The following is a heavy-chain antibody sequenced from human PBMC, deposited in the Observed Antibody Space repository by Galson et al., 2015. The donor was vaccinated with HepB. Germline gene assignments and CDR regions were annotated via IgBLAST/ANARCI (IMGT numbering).Heavy chain of an antibody. J-gene: IGHJ4*02. CDR3: ARYRTSVAGNFCDY. D-gene: IGHD6-19*01. CDR2: ISGYNGNT. V-gene: IGHV1-18*01. CDR1: GHTFTSYG. Sequence: SVKVSCKASGHTFTSYGINWVRQAPGQGPEWMGWISGYNGNTDYAQMLRGRVTMTTDTSTSTAYMELRSLRSDDTAVYYCARYRTSVAGNFCDYWGQGTLVTVSS.